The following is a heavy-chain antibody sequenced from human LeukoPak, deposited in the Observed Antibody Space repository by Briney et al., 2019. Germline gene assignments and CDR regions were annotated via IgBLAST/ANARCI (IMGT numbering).Heavy chain of an antibody. V-gene: IGHV1-69*13. CDR2: IIPIFGTA. CDR1: GYTFTSYG. J-gene: IGHJ4*02. CDR3: ATNTWASLQYYFDY. Sequence: SVKVSCKASGYTFTSYGISWVRQAPGQGLEWMGWIIPIFGTANYAQKFQGRVTITADESTSTAYMELSSLRSEDTAVYYCATNTWASLQYYFDYWGQGTLVTVSS. D-gene: IGHD4-11*01.